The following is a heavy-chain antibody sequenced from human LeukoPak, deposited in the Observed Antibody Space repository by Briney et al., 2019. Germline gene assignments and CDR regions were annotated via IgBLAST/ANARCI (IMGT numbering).Heavy chain of an antibody. D-gene: IGHD4/OR15-4a*01. CDR3: AKVSLNMVNDAFDI. J-gene: IGHJ3*02. CDR2: IKQDGSEK. Sequence: GGSLRLSCAASGFTFSSYWMTWGRQAPGKGLEWVANIKQDGSEKYYVDSVKGRFTISRDNSKNTLYLQMNSLRAEDTAMYYCAKVSLNMVNDAFDIWGQGTMVSVSS. V-gene: IGHV3-7*01. CDR1: GFTFSSYW.